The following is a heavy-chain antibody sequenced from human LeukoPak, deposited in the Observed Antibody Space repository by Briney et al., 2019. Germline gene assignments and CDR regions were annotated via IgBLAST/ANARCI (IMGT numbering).Heavy chain of an antibody. D-gene: IGHD7-27*01. CDR1: GGTFSSYA. CDR2: IIPIFGTA. CDR3: ARQTLTGANYYYYMDV. J-gene: IGHJ6*03. Sequence: SVKVSCKASGGTFSSYAISWVRQAPGQGLEWMGGIIPIFGTANYAQKFQGRVTITTDESTSTAYMELSSLRSEDTAVYYCARQTLTGANYYYYMDVWGKGTTVTVSS. V-gene: IGHV1-69*05.